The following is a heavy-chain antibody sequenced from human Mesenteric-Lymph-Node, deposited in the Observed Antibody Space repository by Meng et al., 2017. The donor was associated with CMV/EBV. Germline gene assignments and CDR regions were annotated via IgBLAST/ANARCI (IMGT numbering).Heavy chain of an antibody. V-gene: IGHV3-7*01. J-gene: IGHJ1*01. D-gene: IGHD2-15*01. CDR2: IKHDGSEK. CDR3: AKVRYCNGGSCPFAEYFQH. CDR1: ASTFNSYW. Sequence: GGSLRLSCAASASTFNSYWMSWVRQAPGKGLEWVANIKHDGSEKYYVDSVKGRFTISRDNSKNTVYLQMNSLRTEDTAVYYCAKVRYCNGGSCPFAEYFQHWGQGTVVTVSS.